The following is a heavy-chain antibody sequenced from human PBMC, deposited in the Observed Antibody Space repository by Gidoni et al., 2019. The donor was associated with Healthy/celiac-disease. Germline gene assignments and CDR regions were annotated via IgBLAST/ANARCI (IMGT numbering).Heavy chain of an antibody. V-gene: IGHV3-48*02. CDR3: AREPRSYSGSGVDY. D-gene: IGHD1-26*01. Sequence: EVQLVESGGGLVQPGGSLRLSCAASGVTFSSYSMNWVRQAPGKGLEWVSYISSSSSTIYYADSVKGRFTISRDNAKNSLYLQMNSLRDEDTAVYYCAREPRSYSGSGVDYWGQGTLVTVSS. CDR1: GVTFSSYS. J-gene: IGHJ4*02. CDR2: ISSSSSTI.